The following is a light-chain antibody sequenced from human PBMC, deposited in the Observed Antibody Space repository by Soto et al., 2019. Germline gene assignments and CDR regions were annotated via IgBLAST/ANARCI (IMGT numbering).Light chain of an antibody. V-gene: IGKV3-11*01. CDR3: QQRLNWPPG. Sequence: ELVITQSPATLSVSPGERATLSCRASQSVTNYIAWYQQRPGQAPRLLIYDASNRASGVPARFSGSGSGTDFTLTISDLEPADFGLYYCQQRLNWPPGVGQGAKVDIK. J-gene: IGKJ1*01. CDR1: QSVTNY. CDR2: DAS.